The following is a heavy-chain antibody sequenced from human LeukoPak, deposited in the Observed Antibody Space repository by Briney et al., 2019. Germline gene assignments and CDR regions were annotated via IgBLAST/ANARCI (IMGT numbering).Heavy chain of an antibody. J-gene: IGHJ4*02. CDR1: GGSFSGYY. Sequence: PSETLSLTCAVYGGSFSGYYWSWIRQPPGKGLEWSGEINHSGSTNYNPSLKSRVTISVDTSKNQFSLKLSSVTAADTAVYYCATLFIAARPGKFNYWGQGTLVTVSS. V-gene: IGHV4-34*01. D-gene: IGHD6-6*01. CDR2: INHSGST. CDR3: ATLFIAARPGKFNY.